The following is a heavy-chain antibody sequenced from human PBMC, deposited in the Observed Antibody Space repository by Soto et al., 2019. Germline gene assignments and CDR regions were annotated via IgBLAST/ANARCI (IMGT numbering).Heavy chain of an antibody. V-gene: IGHV3-48*04. CDR2: ISSSSFTI. D-gene: IGHD1-20*01. CDR1: GFRFSDYS. Sequence: GGSLRLSCAASGFRFSDYSMNWVRQAPGRGLEWVSYISSSSFTIHYADSVEGRFAISRDNAKNTLYLQMNSLRAEDTAVYYCARGITGSYYYYYMDFWGKGTTVTVSS. J-gene: IGHJ6*03. CDR3: ARGITGSYYYYYMDF.